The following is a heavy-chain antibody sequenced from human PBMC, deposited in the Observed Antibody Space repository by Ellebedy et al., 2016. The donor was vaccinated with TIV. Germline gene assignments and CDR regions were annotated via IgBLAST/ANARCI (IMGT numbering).Heavy chain of an antibody. CDR1: GFTFDSYA. V-gene: IGHV3-30-3*01. D-gene: IGHD3-22*01. Sequence: GESLKISCVASGFTFDSYAMHWVRQAPGKGLEWVAVISHTGSSQYYADSVKGRFSISRDNAENSLYLQMNSLRAEDTALYYCAKAEGLGSGYYDAFDIWGQGTMVTVSS. J-gene: IGHJ3*02. CDR2: ISHTGSSQ. CDR3: AKAEGLGSGYYDAFDI.